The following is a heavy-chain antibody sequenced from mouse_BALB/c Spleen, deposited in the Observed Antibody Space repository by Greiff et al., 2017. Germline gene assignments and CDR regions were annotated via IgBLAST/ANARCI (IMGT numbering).Heavy chain of an antibody. CDR1: GFSLTSYG. Sequence: VMLVESGPGLVAPSQSLSITCTVSGFSLTSYGVHWVRQSPGKGLEWLGVIWSGGSTDYNAAFISRLSISKDNSKSQVFFKMNSLQANDTAIYYCARNFRLDAMDYWGQGTSVTVSS. D-gene: IGHD1-2*01. J-gene: IGHJ4*01. CDR2: IWSGGST. CDR3: ARNFRLDAMDY. V-gene: IGHV2-2*02.